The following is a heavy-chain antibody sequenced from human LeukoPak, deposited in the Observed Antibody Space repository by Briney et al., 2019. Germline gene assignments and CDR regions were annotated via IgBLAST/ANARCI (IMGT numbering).Heavy chain of an antibody. CDR3: AREGGAAASTKDFQH. V-gene: IGHV3-74*01. D-gene: IGHD6-13*01. J-gene: IGHJ1*01. CDR2: INSDGSST. Sequence: GGSLRLSCAASGFTFRNYWMHWVRQAPGKGLVWVSRINSDGSSTIYADSVKGRFTISRDNAKNTLYLEMNSLRAEDTAVYYCAREGGAAASTKDFQHWGQGTLVTVSS. CDR1: GFTFRNYW.